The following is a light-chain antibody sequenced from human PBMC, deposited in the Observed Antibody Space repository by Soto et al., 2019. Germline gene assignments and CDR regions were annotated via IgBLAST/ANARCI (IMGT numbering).Light chain of an antibody. CDR3: QQYNDLST. CDR1: QTIGTW. J-gene: IGKJ4*01. V-gene: IGKV1-5*03. Sequence: DIQITQSPSSLSASGGDAVTITCRASQTIGTWLAWYQQKPAKAPKLLIYKASTLESGVPSRFSGSGSGTEFTLTISSLQADDFATYYCQQYNDLSTFGGGTKVDIK. CDR2: KAS.